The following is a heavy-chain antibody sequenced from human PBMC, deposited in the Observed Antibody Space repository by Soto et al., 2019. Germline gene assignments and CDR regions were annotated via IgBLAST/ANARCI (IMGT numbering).Heavy chain of an antibody. CDR1: GGSISSGDYY. CDR3: AREPYLPKARNDF. J-gene: IGHJ4*02. Sequence: SETLSLTCTVSGGSISSGDYYWSWIRQPPGKGLEWIGYISYSGNTYYNPSLETRLTISVDTSKNQFSLRLTSVTAADSAVYFCAREPYLPKARNDFWGQGTLVTVS. CDR2: ISYSGNT. V-gene: IGHV4-30-4*01.